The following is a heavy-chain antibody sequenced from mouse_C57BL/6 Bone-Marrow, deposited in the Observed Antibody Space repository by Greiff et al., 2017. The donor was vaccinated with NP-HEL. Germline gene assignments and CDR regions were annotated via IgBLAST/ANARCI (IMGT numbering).Heavy chain of an antibody. Sequence: VMLVESGPGLVAPSQSLSITCTVSGFSLTSYGVHWVRQPPGKGLEWLVVIWSDGSTTYNSALKSRLSISKDNSKSQVFLKMNSLQTDDTAMYYCARHVGTTVVATNYYAMDYWGQGTSVTVSS. CDR3: ARHVGTTVVATNYYAMDY. V-gene: IGHV2-6-1*01. J-gene: IGHJ4*01. CDR2: IWSDGST. D-gene: IGHD1-1*01. CDR1: GFSLTSYG.